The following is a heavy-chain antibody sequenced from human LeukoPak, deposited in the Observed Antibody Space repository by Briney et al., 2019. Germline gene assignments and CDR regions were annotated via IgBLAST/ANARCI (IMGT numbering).Heavy chain of an antibody. J-gene: IGHJ6*03. V-gene: IGHV1-8*02. CDR2: LNPNSGNT. Sequence: ASVKVSCKASGYTFTSCDINWVRQATGQGLEWMGWLNPNSGNTGYAQKFQGRVTMTRNTSICTAYMELSSLRSEDTAVYYCARSPSSSWSGYYYYYIDVWGKGTTVTISS. D-gene: IGHD6-13*01. CDR1: GYTFTSCD. CDR3: ARSPSSSWSGYYYYYIDV.